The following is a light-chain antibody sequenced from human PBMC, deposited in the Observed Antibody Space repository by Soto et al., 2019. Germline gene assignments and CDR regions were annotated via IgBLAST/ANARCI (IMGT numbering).Light chain of an antibody. CDR3: QQNYNAPPT. V-gene: IGKV1-39*01. Sequence: DIPMTQSPSSLSASVGDRVIITCRASQSVNNYLSWYQHRPGEAPKLLIYAASSLQSGVPSRFSGSGSGTDFTLTISSLQPEDFATYSCQQNYNAPPTFGQGTKVEVK. CDR1: QSVNNY. CDR2: AAS. J-gene: IGKJ1*01.